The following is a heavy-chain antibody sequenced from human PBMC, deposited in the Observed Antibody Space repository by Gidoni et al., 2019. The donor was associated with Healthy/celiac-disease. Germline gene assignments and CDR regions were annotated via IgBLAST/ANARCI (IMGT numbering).Heavy chain of an antibody. CDR3: ASQQWPGGEFDP. V-gene: IGHV4-61*02. D-gene: IGHD6-19*01. J-gene: IGHJ5*02. Sequence: QVQLQESGPGLVKPSQTLSLTCTVSGDSSSSGSYYWNWIRQPAGKGLEWIGRIYTPGSTNYNPSLKSRITISMDPSKNHFSLSLSSVTAADTAVYYCASQQWPGGEFDPWGQGTLVTVS. CDR2: IYTPGST. CDR1: GDSSSSGSYY.